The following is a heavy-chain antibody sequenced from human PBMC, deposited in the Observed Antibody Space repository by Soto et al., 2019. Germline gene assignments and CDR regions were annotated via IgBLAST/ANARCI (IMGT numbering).Heavy chain of an antibody. Sequence: SETLSLTCAVSGYSISSGYYWGWIRQPPGKGLEWIGSIYHSGSPYYNPSLKSRVTISVDTSKNQFSLKLSSVTAADTAVYYCARGGGISSHDDYWGQGTLVTVSS. CDR1: GYSISSGYY. CDR2: IYHSGSP. D-gene: IGHD3-16*02. V-gene: IGHV4-38-2*01. CDR3: ARGGGISSHDDY. J-gene: IGHJ4*02.